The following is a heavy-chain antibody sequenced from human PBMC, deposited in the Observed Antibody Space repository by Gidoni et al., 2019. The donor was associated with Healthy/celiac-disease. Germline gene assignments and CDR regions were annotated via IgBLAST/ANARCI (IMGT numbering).Heavy chain of an antibody. D-gene: IGHD2-2*01. J-gene: IGHJ6*02. CDR2: INHSGST. CDR3: ARRGRAPCSSTSCYPYYYYYYGMDV. V-gene: IGHV4-34*01. Sequence: QVQLQQWGAGLLQPSETLSLPCAVYGGSFSGYYWRWIRQPPGKGLEWIGEINHSGSTNYNPSLKSRVTISVDTSKNQFSLKLSSVTAADTAVYYCARRGRAPCSSTSCYPYYYYYYGMDVWGQGTTVTVSS. CDR1: GGSFSGYY.